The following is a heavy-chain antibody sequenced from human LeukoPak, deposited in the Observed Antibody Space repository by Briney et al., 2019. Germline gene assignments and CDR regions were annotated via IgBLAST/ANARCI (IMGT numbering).Heavy chain of an antibody. CDR2: IYTSGST. V-gene: IGHV4-61*02. CDR1: GGSISSGSYY. Sequence: KPSQTLSLTCTVSGGSISSGSYYWSWIRQPAGKGLEWIGRIYTSGSTNYNPSLKSRVTISVDTSKNQFSLKLSSVTAADTAVYYCARDPADQLLLNDAFDIWGQGTMVTVSS. CDR3: ARDPADQLLLNDAFDI. D-gene: IGHD2-2*01. J-gene: IGHJ3*02.